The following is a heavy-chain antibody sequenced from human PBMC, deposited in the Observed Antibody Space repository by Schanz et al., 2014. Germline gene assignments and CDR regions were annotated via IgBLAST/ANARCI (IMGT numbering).Heavy chain of an antibody. J-gene: IGHJ5*01. CDR1: GITFSDYA. Sequence: EVQLLESGGALEQPGGSLRLSCAASGITFSDYAMSWVRQAPGKGLEWVSTIASGGSHTFYADSVTGRFTISGDNSKNTLFLQMNSLRVEDTALYYCANRGHLRGWFDSWGQGILVTVSS. V-gene: IGHV3-23*01. CDR2: IASGGSHT. D-gene: IGHD3-10*01. CDR3: ANRGHLRGWFDS.